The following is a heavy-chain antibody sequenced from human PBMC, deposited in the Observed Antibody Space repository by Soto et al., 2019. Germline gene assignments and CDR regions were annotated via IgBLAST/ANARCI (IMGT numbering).Heavy chain of an antibody. CDR1: GFTFSNAW. CDR2: IKSKTDGGTT. V-gene: IGHV3-15*01. Sequence: GSLRLSCAASGFTFSNAWMSWVRQAPGKGLEWVGRIKSKTDGGTTDYAAPVKGRFTISRDDSKNTLYLQMNSLKTEDTAVYYCTTGPNIVVVPAAMAPSNYYYYMDVWGKGTTVTVSS. CDR3: TTGPNIVVVPAAMAPSNYYYYMDV. D-gene: IGHD2-2*01. J-gene: IGHJ6*03.